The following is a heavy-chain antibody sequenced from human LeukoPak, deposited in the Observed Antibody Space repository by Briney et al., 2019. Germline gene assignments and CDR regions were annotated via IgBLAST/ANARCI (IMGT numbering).Heavy chain of an antibody. CDR1: GFTFSNSA. V-gene: IGHV3-23*01. J-gene: IGHJ4*02. CDR3: AKGRDPIRDDYNYPPFDY. Sequence: GGSLRLSCAASGFTFSNSAMSWVRQAPGKGLEWVSAISGSGAGTYYADSVKGRFTISRDNSKNTVDLQMNSLRAEDTAVYYCAKGRDPIRDDYNYPPFDYWGQGTLVTVSS. CDR2: ISGSGAGT. D-gene: IGHD5-24*01.